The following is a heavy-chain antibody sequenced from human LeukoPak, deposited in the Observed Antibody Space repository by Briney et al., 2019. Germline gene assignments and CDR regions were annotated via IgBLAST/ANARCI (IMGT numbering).Heavy chain of an antibody. CDR2: ISYGGSNK. J-gene: IGHJ3*02. V-gene: IGHV3-30*18. CDR1: GFTFSSYG. CDR3: ANGIEGAVIDAFDI. D-gene: IGHD2-21*01. Sequence: GGSLRLSCAASGFTFSSYGMHWVRQAPGKGLEWVAVISYGGSNKYYADSVKGRFTISRDNSKNTLYLQMNSLRAEDTAVYYCANGIEGAVIDAFDIWGQGTMVTVSS.